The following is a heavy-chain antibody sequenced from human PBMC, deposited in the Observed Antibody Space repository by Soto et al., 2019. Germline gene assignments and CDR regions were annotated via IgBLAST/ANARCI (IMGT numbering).Heavy chain of an antibody. V-gene: IGHV3-48*01. CDR1: EFTFSSYS. Sequence: ESGGGLVQAGGSLRLSCAASEFTFSSYSMNWVRQAPGKGLEWVSYISNSTKTIYYADSVKGRFTISRDNANNSLYLQMNGLRAEDTAVYYCARGSRVECRLNWFDPWGQGTLVTVSS. J-gene: IGHJ5*02. CDR3: ARGSRVECRLNWFDP. D-gene: IGHD2-15*01. CDR2: ISNSTKTI.